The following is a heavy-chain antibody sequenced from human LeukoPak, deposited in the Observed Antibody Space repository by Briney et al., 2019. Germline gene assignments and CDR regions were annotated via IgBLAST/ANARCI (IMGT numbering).Heavy chain of an antibody. J-gene: IGHJ6*03. D-gene: IGHD3-9*01. Sequence: ASVKVSCKASGYTFTRYFMHWVRQAPGQGLEWMGWINPNSGGTNYAQKFQGRVTMTRDTSISTAYMELSRLGSDDTAVYYCARVGSDILTGKGVYYMDVWGKGTTVTVSS. CDR2: INPNSGGT. CDR1: GYTFTRYF. CDR3: ARVGSDILTGKGVYYMDV. V-gene: IGHV1-2*02.